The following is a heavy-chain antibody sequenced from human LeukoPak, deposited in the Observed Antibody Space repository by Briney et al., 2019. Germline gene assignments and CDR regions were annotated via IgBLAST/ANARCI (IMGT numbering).Heavy chain of an antibody. J-gene: IGHJ4*02. CDR1: GFGFGDHG. V-gene: IGHV3-20*04. CDR2: INWSGGST. CDR3: ARAPITSPFYFDH. Sequence: GGSLRLSCSASGFGFGDHGMSWVRQVPGKGREWVSGINWSGGSTGYADPVRGRFTISRDNAKNSLYLQMDSLTAEDTALYYCARAPITSPFYFDHWGQGTLVTVSS. D-gene: IGHD2-2*01.